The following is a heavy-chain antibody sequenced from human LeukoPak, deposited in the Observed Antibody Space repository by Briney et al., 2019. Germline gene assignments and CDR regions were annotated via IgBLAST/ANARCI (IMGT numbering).Heavy chain of an antibody. CDR2: IIPIFGTA. J-gene: IGHJ4*02. CDR1: GGTFSSYA. CDR3: ARAITIFGVASPLGY. V-gene: IGHV1-69*13. Sequence: SVKVSCNASGGTFSSYAISWVRQAPGQGLEWMGGIIPIFGTANYAQKFQGRVTITADESTSTAYMELSSLRSEDTAVYCCARAITIFGVASPLGYWGQGTLVTVSS. D-gene: IGHD3-3*01.